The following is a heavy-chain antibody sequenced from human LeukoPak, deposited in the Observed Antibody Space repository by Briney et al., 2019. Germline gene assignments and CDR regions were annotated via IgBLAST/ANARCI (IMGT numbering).Heavy chain of an antibody. J-gene: IGHJ4*02. V-gene: IGHV1-2*02. CDR1: GYTFTGYF. D-gene: IGHD5-24*01. CDR3: ATNGYNFGY. CDR2: INPNSGGT. Sequence: ASVKVSCKASGYTFTGYFIHWVRQVPGQGLEWMGWINPNSGGTNYAQKFQGRVTMTRDTSISTAYMELSSLRSEDTAVYYCATNGYNFGYWGQGTLVTVSS.